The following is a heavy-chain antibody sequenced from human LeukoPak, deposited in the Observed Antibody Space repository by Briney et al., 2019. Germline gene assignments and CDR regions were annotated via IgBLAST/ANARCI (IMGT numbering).Heavy chain of an antibody. V-gene: IGHV1-2*02. CDR3: ARDIILDS. CDR1: GYTFADYY. D-gene: IGHD1-14*01. J-gene: IGHJ5*01. Sequence: ASVKVSCKTSGYTFADYYLTWVRQAPGQGFEWLGWINPKTGVTKYAQNLLSRVTMTSDTSISTAYMELSRLTSDDTALYFCARDIILDSWGQGTLVTVSS. CDR2: INPKTGVT.